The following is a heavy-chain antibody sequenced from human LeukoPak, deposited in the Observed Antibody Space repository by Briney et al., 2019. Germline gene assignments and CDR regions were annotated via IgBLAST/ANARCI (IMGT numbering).Heavy chain of an antibody. CDR2: ISYDGSKK. J-gene: IGHJ5*02. D-gene: IGHD4-17*01. Sequence: VRSLRLSCAASGFTFSMYATHWVRQAPHEGLEWVAVISYDGSKKYYADSAKGRFTISRDNSKNTMSLQMSSLRAEATAVCYCARDPSPYGDSGNWFDPCGQGNLVTVSS. V-gene: IGHV3-30*04. CDR3: ARDPSPYGDSGNWFDP. CDR1: GFTFSMYA.